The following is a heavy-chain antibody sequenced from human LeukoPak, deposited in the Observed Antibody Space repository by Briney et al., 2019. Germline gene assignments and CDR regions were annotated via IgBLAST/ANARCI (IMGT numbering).Heavy chain of an antibody. CDR1: GFTFSSYS. CDR3: ASYGGYDY. J-gene: IGHJ4*02. CDR2: ISSSSSYI. D-gene: IGHD5-12*01. V-gene: IGHV3-21*01. Sequence: GGSLRLSCAASGFTFSSYSMNWVRQAPGKGLEWVSSISSSSSYIYYAVSVKGRFTISRDNAKNTLYLQMNSLRAEDTAVYYCASYGGYDYWGQGTLVTVSS.